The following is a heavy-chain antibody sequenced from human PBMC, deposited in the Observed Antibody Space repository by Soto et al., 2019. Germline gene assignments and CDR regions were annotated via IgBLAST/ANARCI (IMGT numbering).Heavy chain of an antibody. CDR1: GYTFTSYG. CDR2: ISAYNGNT. CDR3: ARDYYDILTGYPYYFDY. Sequence: ASVKVSCKAYGYTFTSYGISWVRQAPGQGLEWMGWISAYNGNTNYAQKLQGRVTMTTDTSTSTAYMELRSLRSDDTAVYYCARDYYDILTGYPYYFDYWGQGTLVTVSS. D-gene: IGHD3-9*01. J-gene: IGHJ4*02. V-gene: IGHV1-18*01.